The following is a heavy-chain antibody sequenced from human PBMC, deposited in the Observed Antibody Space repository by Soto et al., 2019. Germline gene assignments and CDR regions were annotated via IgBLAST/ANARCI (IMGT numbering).Heavy chain of an antibody. CDR3: ARHPGYCTGTSCYGYYTMDV. CDR2: INYSGST. Sequence: PSETLSLTCAVSGASIGTSNWWSWVRQSPGKGLEWIGGINYSGSTYYNPSLKSRVTISVDTSKNQFSLMLSSVTAADTAVYYCARHPGYCTGTSCYGYYTMDVWGQGTTVTVSS. J-gene: IGHJ6*02. CDR1: GASIGTSNW. D-gene: IGHD2-2*01. V-gene: IGHV4-4*02.